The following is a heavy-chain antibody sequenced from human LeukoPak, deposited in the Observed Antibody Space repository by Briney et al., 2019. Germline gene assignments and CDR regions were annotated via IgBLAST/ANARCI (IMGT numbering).Heavy chain of an antibody. CDR1: GFTFTNYY. D-gene: IGHD6-13*01. Sequence: GASVKVSCKASGFTFTNYYMHWVRQAPGQGLEWMGLINPSGSSTNYAQKFRGRVTMTRDTSISTAYMELSRLRSDDTAVFYCAREEVIAAAGPTLDYWGQGALVTVSS. V-gene: IGHV1-46*01. CDR3: AREEVIAAAGPTLDY. CDR2: INPSGSST. J-gene: IGHJ4*02.